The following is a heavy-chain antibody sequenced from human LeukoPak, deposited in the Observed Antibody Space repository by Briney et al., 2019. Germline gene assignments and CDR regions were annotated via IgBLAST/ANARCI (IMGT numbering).Heavy chain of an antibody. Sequence: GGSLRLSCEASRFAFNNYGMHWVRQAPGKGLEWVSFIRHDGASKYYADSVKGRFTISRDNSKNTLYLQMNSLRAEDTAVYYCAKSHWDLRVSESGMYFDYWGQGTLVTVSS. CDR2: IRHDGASK. V-gene: IGHV3-30*02. D-gene: IGHD1-26*01. CDR1: RFAFNNYG. J-gene: IGHJ4*02. CDR3: AKSHWDLRVSESGMYFDY.